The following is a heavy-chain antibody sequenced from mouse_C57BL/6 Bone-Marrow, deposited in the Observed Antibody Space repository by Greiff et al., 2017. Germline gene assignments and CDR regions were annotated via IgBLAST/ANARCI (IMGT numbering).Heavy chain of an antibody. CDR1: GYTFTSYG. D-gene: IGHD1-1*01. V-gene: IGHV1-81*01. CDR3: ARWGYYYGTMDY. J-gene: IGHJ4*01. Sequence: VQLQQSGAELARPGASVKVSCKASGYTFTSYGISWVKQRTGQGLEWIGEIYPRSGNTYYNEKFKGKATLTADKSSSTAYMELRSLTSEDSAVYFCARWGYYYGTMDYWGQGTSVTVSS. CDR2: IYPRSGNT.